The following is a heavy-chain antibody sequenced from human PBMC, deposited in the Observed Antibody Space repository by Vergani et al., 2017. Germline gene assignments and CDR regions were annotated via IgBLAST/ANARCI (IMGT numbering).Heavy chain of an antibody. V-gene: IGHV3-23*01. CDR3: AKVGVPAALYYYYYGLDV. CDR1: GFTFSSYA. CDR2: ISGSGGST. D-gene: IGHD2-2*01. Sequence: EVQLLESGGGLVQPGGSLRLSCAASGFTFSSYAMSWVRQAPGKGLEWVSAISGSGGSTYYADSVKGRFTISRDNSKNTLYLQMNSLRAEDTAVYYCAKVGVPAALYYYYYGLDVWGQGTAVTVSS. J-gene: IGHJ6*02.